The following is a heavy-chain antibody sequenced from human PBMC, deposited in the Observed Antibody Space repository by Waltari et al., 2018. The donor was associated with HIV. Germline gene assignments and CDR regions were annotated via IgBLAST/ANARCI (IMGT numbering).Heavy chain of an antibody. D-gene: IGHD1-1*01. Sequence: EVRLEESGGGLVQPGGSLRLSCAASGFSFTSSWMHWVRQVPGKRPGWVSRINTDGTYTNYADAVRGRFSNSRDNAKNTLYLQMNSLKVEDTAVYFCAVPRCNRANCHFASWGQGTLVTVSS. CDR1: GFSFTSSW. CDR3: AVPRCNRANCHFAS. V-gene: IGHV3-74*01. CDR2: INTDGTYT. J-gene: IGHJ4*02.